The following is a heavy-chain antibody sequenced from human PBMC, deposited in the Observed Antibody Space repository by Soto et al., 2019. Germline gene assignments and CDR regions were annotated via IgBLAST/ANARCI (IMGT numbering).Heavy chain of an antibody. CDR1: GGFVTSGSYY. CDR2: MSHSGGT. Sequence: QVQLQQWGAGLLKPSETLSLTCAVYGGFVTSGSYYWSWIRQPPGKGLEWIGEMSHSGGTHFNPSITGGVTISVDTSKNQFTLKMSSVTAADTALYYCARVERGTATTVVDAFDIWGPGTMVTVSS. V-gene: IGHV4-34*01. CDR3: ARVERGTATTVVDAFDI. D-gene: IGHD1-1*01. J-gene: IGHJ3*02.